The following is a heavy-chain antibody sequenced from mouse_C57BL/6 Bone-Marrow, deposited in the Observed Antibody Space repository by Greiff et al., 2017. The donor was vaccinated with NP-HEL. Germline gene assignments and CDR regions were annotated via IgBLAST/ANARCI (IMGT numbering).Heavy chain of an antibody. Sequence: QVQLQQPGAELVRPGTSVKLSCKASGYTFTSYWMHWVKQRPGQGLEWIGVIDTSDSYTNYNQKFKGKATLTVDTSSSTAYMPLSSLTSEDSAVYYCARSQFITTVVAFDYWGQGTTLTVSS. CDR1: GYTFTSYW. D-gene: IGHD1-1*01. V-gene: IGHV1-59*01. CDR2: IDTSDSYT. CDR3: ARSQFITTVVAFDY. J-gene: IGHJ2*01.